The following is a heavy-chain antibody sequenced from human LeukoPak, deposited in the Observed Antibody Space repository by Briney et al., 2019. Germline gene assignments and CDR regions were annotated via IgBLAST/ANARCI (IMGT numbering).Heavy chain of an antibody. J-gene: IGHJ4*02. CDR3: AKGRYSSNWSGYYFDY. V-gene: IGHV3-23*01. D-gene: IGHD6-13*01. CDR2: ISGSGGST. Sequence: GGSLRLSCAASGFTFSSYAMSCVRQAPGKGLEWVSAISGSGGSTYYADSVKGRFTISRDNSKNTLYLQMNSLRAEDTTVYYCAKGRYSSNWSGYYFDYWGQGTLVTVSS. CDR1: GFTFSSYA.